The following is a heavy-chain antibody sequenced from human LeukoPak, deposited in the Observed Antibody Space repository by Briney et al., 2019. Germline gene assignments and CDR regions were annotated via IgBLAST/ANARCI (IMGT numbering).Heavy chain of an antibody. CDR1: GFTFSSNR. D-gene: IGHD5-18*01. V-gene: IGHV3-48*02. CDR2: ISSSSSTI. Sequence: GGSLSLSGAAPGFTFSSNRMNWVRQAPGKGLEWVSYISSSSSTIYYADSVKGRFTISRDNAKNSLYLQMNSLRDEDTAVYYCAREFSLGVDTAMVTDYWGQGTLVTVSS. CDR3: AREFSLGVDTAMVTDY. J-gene: IGHJ4*02.